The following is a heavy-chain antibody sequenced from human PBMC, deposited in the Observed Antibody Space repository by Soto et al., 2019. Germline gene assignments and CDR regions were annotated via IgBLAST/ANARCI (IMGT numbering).Heavy chain of an antibody. CDR1: GASVTSCEYY. CDR2: MHDSGTT. J-gene: IGHJ4*02. V-gene: IGHV4-30-4*01. CDR3: ARGGLYDLWSGLFD. Sequence: SWTLSLTCSVSGASVTSCEYYWNWIRQTPGTGLEWLGYMHDSGTTSYNPSLKSRVTISRDTSKNQFSLKLTSVSAADTAVYFCARGGLYDLWSGLFDWGQGIRVTVSS. D-gene: IGHD3-3*01.